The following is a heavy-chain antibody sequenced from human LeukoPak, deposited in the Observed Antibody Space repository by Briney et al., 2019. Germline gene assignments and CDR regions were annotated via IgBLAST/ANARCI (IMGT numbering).Heavy chain of an antibody. V-gene: IGHV3-49*04. CDR3: TREGRGSDAFDY. CDR1: GFTFGDYA. CDR2: IRSKAYGGTT. D-gene: IGHD3-16*01. J-gene: IGHJ4*02. Sequence: GRSLRLSCTASGFTFGDYAMSWVRQAPGKGLEWVGFIRSKAYGGTTEYAAAVKGKFTISRDDSKSIAYLQMNSLKNEDTAVYYCTREGRGSDAFDYWGQGTLVTVSS.